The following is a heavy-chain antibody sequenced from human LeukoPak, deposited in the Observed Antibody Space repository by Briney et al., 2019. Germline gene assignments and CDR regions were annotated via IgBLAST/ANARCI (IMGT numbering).Heavy chain of an antibody. V-gene: IGHV3-48*01. CDR2: ISSSGTTI. CDR3: AKDLPLEYYYDSSGYYLFDY. CDR1: GFTFNRYS. J-gene: IGHJ4*02. Sequence: GASLRLSCAASGFTFNRYSMNWVRQAPGKGLEWISYISSSGTTIYYADSVQGRFIISRDNARNSLYLQMNSLRAEDTAVYYCAKDLPLEYYYDSSGYYLFDYWGQGTLVTVSS. D-gene: IGHD3-22*01.